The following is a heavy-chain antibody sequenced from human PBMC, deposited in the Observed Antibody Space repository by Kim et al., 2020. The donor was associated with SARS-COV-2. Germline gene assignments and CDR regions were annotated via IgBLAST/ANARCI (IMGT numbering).Heavy chain of an antibody. CDR3: ARNGIAAAGSDDY. D-gene: IGHD6-13*01. CDR2: INHSGST. CDR1: GGSFSGYY. V-gene: IGHV4-34*01. Sequence: SETLSLTCAVYGGSFSGYYWSWIRQPPGKGLEWIGEINHSGSTNYNPSLKSRVTISVDTSKNQFSLKLSSVTAADTAVYYCARNGIAAAGSDDYWGQGTLVTVSS. J-gene: IGHJ4*02.